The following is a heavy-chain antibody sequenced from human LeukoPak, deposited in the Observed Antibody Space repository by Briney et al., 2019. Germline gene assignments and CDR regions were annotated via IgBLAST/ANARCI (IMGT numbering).Heavy chain of an antibody. CDR2: IYTSGST. Sequence: SETLSLTCTVSGGSISSYYWSWIRQPAGKGLEWIGRIYTSGSTNYNPSLKSRVTISVDTSKNQFSLKLSSVTAADTAVYYCARHNRGRIADPFDYWGQGTLVTVSS. CDR3: ARHNRGRIADPFDY. J-gene: IGHJ4*02. D-gene: IGHD6-13*01. V-gene: IGHV4-4*07. CDR1: GGSISSYY.